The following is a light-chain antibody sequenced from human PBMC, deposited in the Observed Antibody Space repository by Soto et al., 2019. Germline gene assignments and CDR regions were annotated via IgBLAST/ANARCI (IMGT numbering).Light chain of an antibody. CDR2: EVT. CDR3: TSYVGNDFWV. CDR1: SSDVGAYKY. Sequence: QSALTQPPSASGSPGQSVTISCTGTSSDVGAYKYVSWYQQYPGKAPKLMIYEVTKRPSGVPDRFSGSKSGNTASLTVSGLRAEEGAIYYCTSYVGNDFWVCGGGT. J-gene: IGLJ3*02. V-gene: IGLV2-8*01.